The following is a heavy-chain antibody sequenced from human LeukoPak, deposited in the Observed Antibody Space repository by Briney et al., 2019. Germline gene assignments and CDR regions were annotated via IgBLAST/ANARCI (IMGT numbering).Heavy chain of an antibody. CDR2: IYYSGST. J-gene: IGHJ4*02. CDR3: ARTTLLGTQDY. Sequence: PSETLSLTCTVSGVSINSYYWTWIRQPPGKGLEWIGYIYYSGSTKYNPSLTSRLTISVDSSKNQFSLKLSSVTAADTAVYFCARTTLLGTQDYWGRGTLVTVSS. CDR1: GVSINSYY. V-gene: IGHV4-59*01. D-gene: IGHD1-1*01.